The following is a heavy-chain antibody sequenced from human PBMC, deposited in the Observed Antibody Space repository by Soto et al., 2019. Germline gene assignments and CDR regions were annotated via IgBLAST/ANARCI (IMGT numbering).Heavy chain of an antibody. CDR2: IKEDGSDK. Sequence: EVQLVESGGGLVQPGGSLRLSCAASGFTFSTYWMTWVRQAPGKGLEWVANIKEDGSDKNYVDSVKGRFTISRDNAKNSLYLKMNSLRVEDTAMDYCARGGSESDYWGQGTLVIVSS. CDR3: ARGGSESDY. V-gene: IGHV3-7*01. J-gene: IGHJ4*02. CDR1: GFTFSTYW.